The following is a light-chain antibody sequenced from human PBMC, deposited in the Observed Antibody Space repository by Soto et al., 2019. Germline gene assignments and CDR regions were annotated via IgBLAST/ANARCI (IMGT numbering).Light chain of an antibody. V-gene: IGLV4-69*01. CDR2: VNSDGSH. CDR3: QTWGTGIVL. J-gene: IGLJ2*01. CDR1: SGHSSNA. Sequence: QPVLTQSPSASASLGASVKLTCTLSSGHSSNAIAWHQQQPEKGPRYLMKVNSDGSHIKGDGIPDRFSGSSSGAERYLTISSLQSEDEADYYCQTWGTGIVLFGGGTKLPS.